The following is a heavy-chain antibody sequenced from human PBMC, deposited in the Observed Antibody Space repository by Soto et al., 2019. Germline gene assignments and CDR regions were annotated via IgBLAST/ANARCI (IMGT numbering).Heavy chain of an antibody. J-gene: IGHJ4*02. D-gene: IGHD6-13*01. CDR1: GGSISSGGYY. Sequence: SETLSLTCTVSGGSISSGGYYWSWIRQHPGKGLEWIGYIYYSGSTYYNPSLKSRVTISVDTSKNQFSLKLSSVTAADTAVYYCARIDSSSRNRLFDYWGQGTLVTVSS. V-gene: IGHV4-31*03. CDR2: IYYSGST. CDR3: ARIDSSSRNRLFDY.